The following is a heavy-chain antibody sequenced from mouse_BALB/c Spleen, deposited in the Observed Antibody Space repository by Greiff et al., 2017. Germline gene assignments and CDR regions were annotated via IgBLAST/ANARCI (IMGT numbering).Heavy chain of an antibody. Sequence: EVQGVESGGGLVKPGGSLKLSCAASGFTFSSYAMSWVRKTPEKRLEWVATISSGGSYTYYPDSVKGRFTISRDNAKNTLYLQMSSLRSEDTAMYYCARQGYDGGYWYFDVWGAGTTVTVSS. CDR1: GFTFSSYA. CDR3: ARQGYDGGYWYFDV. J-gene: IGHJ1*01. CDR2: ISSGGSYT. V-gene: IGHV5-9-3*01. D-gene: IGHD2-14*01.